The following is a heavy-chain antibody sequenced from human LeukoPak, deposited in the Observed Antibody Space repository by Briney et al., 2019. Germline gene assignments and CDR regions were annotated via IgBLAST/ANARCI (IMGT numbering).Heavy chain of an antibody. J-gene: IGHJ4*02. Sequence: GGSLRLSCAASGFTFSSYEMHWVRQAPGKGLEWVSYISTTGTTIYYADSVKGRSTISRDNAKNSLFLQMNSLRAEDTAVYYCVRGGYRTDYWGQGTLVTVSS. CDR2: ISTTGTTI. V-gene: IGHV3-48*03. CDR3: VRGGYRTDY. CDR1: GFTFSSYE. D-gene: IGHD5-12*01.